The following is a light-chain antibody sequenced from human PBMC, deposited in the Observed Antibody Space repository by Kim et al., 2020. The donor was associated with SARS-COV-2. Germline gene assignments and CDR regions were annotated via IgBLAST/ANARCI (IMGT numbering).Light chain of an antibody. CDR3: MQGLQSPWT. Sequence: EIVLTQSPLSLPVTPGEPASISCTSSQSLLHSNGNSALYWFLQKAGQSPQLLIFLGSNRASGVTDRFIGSGSGTDFTLKISRVEAEDVGLYYCMQGLQSPWTFGQGTKVDIK. CDR2: LGS. V-gene: IGKV2-28*01. J-gene: IGKJ1*01. CDR1: QSLLHSNGNSA.